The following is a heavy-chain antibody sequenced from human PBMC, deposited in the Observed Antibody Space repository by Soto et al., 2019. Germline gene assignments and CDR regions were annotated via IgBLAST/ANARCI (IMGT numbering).Heavy chain of an antibody. CDR3: AKSRIVVVPAALDY. CDR2: ISGSGGST. CDR1: GFTFSSYA. V-gene: IGHV3-23*01. J-gene: IGHJ4*02. D-gene: IGHD2-2*01. Sequence: AGGSLRLSCAASGFTFSSYAMSWVRQAPGKGLEWVSAISGSGGSTYYADSVKGRLTISRDNSKNTLYLQMNSLRAEDTAVYYCAKSRIVVVPAALDYWGQGTLVTVSS.